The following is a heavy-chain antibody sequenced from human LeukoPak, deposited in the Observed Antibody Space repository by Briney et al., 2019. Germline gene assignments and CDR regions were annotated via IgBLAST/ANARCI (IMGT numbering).Heavy chain of an antibody. CDR1: GGSFSGYY. Sequence: PSETLSLTCAVYGGSFSGYYWSWIRQPPGKGLEWIGEINHSGSTNYNPSLKSRVTISVDQSTNPFSLKLRSVTAADTAVYYCVRGGPPHSSSWYIDPWGQGTLVTVSS. D-gene: IGHD6-13*01. J-gene: IGHJ5*02. CDR2: INHSGST. CDR3: VRGGPPHSSSWYIDP. V-gene: IGHV4-34*01.